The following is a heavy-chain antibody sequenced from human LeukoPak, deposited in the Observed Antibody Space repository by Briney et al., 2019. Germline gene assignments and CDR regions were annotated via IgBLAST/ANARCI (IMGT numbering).Heavy chain of an antibody. CDR2: ISSSSSYI. J-gene: IGHJ3*02. CDR1: GFIFSSYS. D-gene: IGHD3-10*01. Sequence: GGSLRLSCAASGFIFSSYSMNWVRQAPGKGLEWVSSISSSSSYIYYADSVRGRFTISRDNAKNSLYLQMNSLRAEDTAVYYCARDSSYGSGSYPLHAFDIWGQGTLVTVSS. V-gene: IGHV3-21*01. CDR3: ARDSSYGSGSYPLHAFDI.